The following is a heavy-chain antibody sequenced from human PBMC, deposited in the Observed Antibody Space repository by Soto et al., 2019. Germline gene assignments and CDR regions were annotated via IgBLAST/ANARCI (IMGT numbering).Heavy chain of an antibody. CDR2: IYYSGST. CDR3: ARLSLGSGSHLSYYYGMDV. V-gene: IGHV4-39*01. D-gene: IGHD3-10*01. CDR1: GGSISSSSYY. Sequence: SETLSLTCTVSGGSISSSSYYWGWIRQPPGKGLEWIGSIYYSGSTYYNPSLKSRVTISVDTSKNQFSLKLSSVTAADTAVYYCARLSLGSGSHLSYYYGMDVWGQGTTVTVSS. J-gene: IGHJ6*02.